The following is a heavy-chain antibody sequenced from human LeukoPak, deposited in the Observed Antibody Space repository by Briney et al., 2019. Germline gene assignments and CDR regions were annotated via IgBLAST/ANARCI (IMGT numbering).Heavy chain of an antibody. CDR3: ASAIPAADYYYGMDV. D-gene: IGHD2-2*01. CDR1: GYTFTSYG. Sequence: WASVKVSCKASGYTFTSYGISWVRQAPGQGLEWMGWISAYNGNTNYAQKLQGRVTMTTGTSTSTAYMELRSLRSDDTAVYYCASAIPAADYYYGMDVWGQGTTVTVSS. V-gene: IGHV1-18*01. J-gene: IGHJ6*02. CDR2: ISAYNGNT.